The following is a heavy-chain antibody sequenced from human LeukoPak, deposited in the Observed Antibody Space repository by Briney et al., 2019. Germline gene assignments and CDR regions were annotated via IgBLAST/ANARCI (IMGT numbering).Heavy chain of an antibody. J-gene: IGHJ3*02. CDR3: AKDLSGGSFMGAFDI. CDR1: GFTFSSYA. Sequence: GGSLRLSCAASGFTFSSYAMSWVRRAPGKGLEWVSAISGSGGSTYYADSVKGRFTISRDNSKNTLYLQMNSLRAEDTAVYYCAKDLSGGSFMGAFDIWGQGTMVTVSS. V-gene: IGHV3-23*01. CDR2: ISGSGGST. D-gene: IGHD2-15*01.